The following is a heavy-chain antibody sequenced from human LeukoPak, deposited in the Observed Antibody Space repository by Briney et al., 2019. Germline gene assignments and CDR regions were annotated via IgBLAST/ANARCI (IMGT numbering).Heavy chain of an antibody. Sequence: GASVKVSCKASGGTFSSYAISWVRQAPGQGLEWMGGIIPIFGTANYAQKFQGRVTITTDESTSTAYMELSSLRSEDTAVYYCARAPSNYDAFDIWGQGTMVTVSS. D-gene: IGHD4-11*01. V-gene: IGHV1-69*05. CDR3: ARAPSNYDAFDI. CDR1: GGTFSSYA. J-gene: IGHJ3*02. CDR2: IIPIFGTA.